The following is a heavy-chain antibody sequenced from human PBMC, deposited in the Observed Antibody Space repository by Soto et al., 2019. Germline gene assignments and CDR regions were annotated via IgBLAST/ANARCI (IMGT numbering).Heavy chain of an antibody. CDR1: GFTFSTYW. J-gene: IGHJ4*02. D-gene: IGHD2-15*01. CDR2: TNSDGSDT. CDR3: ARDRSWSLIDY. V-gene: IGHV3-74*01. Sequence: GGSLRLSCAASGFTFSTYWMYWVRQAPGKGLVWVSRTNSDGSDTSYADSVKGRFTISRDNAKNTLYLQMNSLRAEDTAVYYCARDRSWSLIDYWGQGTLVTVSS.